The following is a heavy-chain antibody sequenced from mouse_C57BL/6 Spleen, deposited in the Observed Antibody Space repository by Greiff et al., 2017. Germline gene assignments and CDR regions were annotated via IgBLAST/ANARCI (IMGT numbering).Heavy chain of an antibody. CDR3: ARSQSTDAMDY. CDR1: GYTFTNYW. D-gene: IGHD2-1*01. CDR2: IYPGGGYT. V-gene: IGHV1-63*01. J-gene: IGHJ4*01. Sequence: QVQLKESGAELVRPGTSVKMSCKASGYTFTNYWIGWAKQRPGHGLELIGDIYPGGGYTNYNEKFKGKATLTADKSSSTAYMQFSSLTSEDSAIYYCARSQSTDAMDYWGQGTSVTVSS.